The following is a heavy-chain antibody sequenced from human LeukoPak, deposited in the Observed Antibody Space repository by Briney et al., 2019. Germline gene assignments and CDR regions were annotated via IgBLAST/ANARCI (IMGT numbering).Heavy chain of an antibody. Sequence: PGGSLRLSCAASGFTFSNYWMSWVRQAPGKGLEWVANIKQDGSEKYYVDSVKGRFTMSRDNAKNSLYLQMNSLRAEDTAVYYCARAITPSDAFDIWGQGTMVTVSS. CDR2: IKQDGSEK. J-gene: IGHJ3*02. CDR1: GFTFSNYW. CDR3: ARAITPSDAFDI. D-gene: IGHD3-10*01. V-gene: IGHV3-7*03.